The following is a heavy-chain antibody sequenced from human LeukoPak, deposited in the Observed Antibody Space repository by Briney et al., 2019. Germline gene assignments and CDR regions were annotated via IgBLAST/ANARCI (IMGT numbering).Heavy chain of an antibody. Sequence: GGSLRLSCAASGFTFSSHGMHWVRQAPGKGLEWVTFISFDGSNKYYADSVKGRFTISRDNSKNTLFLQMNSLRAEDTAVYYCVRQHTATPAFDYWGHRTLVTVSS. CDR3: VRQHTATPAFDY. V-gene: IGHV3-30*03. J-gene: IGHJ4*01. CDR1: GFTFSSHG. D-gene: IGHD2-2*02. CDR2: ISFDGSNK.